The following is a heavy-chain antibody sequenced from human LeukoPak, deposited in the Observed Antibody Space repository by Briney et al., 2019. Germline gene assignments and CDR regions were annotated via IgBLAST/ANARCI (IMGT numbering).Heavy chain of an antibody. J-gene: IGHJ4*02. V-gene: IGHV3-7*01. D-gene: IGHD1-26*01. CDR2: IKQDGNEK. CDR1: GFTFSSYW. CDR3: ARPRGVGALFDY. Sequence: QPGGSLRLSCAAFGFTFSSYWMSWVRQAPGKGLEWVANIKQDGNEKHYVDSVKGRFTISRDNAKNSLYLQMSSLRAEDTAVYYCARPRGVGALFDYWGQGTLVTVSS.